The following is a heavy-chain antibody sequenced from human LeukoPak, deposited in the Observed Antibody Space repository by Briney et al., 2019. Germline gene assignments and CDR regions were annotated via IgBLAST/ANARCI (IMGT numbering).Heavy chain of an antibody. V-gene: IGHV3-48*03. CDR2: ISSSGSTI. D-gene: IGHD4-17*01. Sequence: PGGSLRLSCAASGFTFSSYEMNWLRQAPGKGLEWVSYISSSGSTIYYADSVKGRFTISRDNAKNSLYLQMSSLRAEDTAVYYCARDDYGDDADDAFDIWGQGTMVTLSS. CDR3: ARDDYGDDADDAFDI. J-gene: IGHJ3*02. CDR1: GFTFSSYE.